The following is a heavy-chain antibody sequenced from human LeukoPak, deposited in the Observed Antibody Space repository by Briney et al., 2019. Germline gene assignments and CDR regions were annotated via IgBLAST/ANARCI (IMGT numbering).Heavy chain of an antibody. J-gene: IGHJ3*02. D-gene: IGHD2-15*01. CDR1: GGTFSSYA. V-gene: IGHV1-69*13. CDR2: NIPIFGTA. Sequence: ASVKVSCKASGGTFSSYAISWVRQAPGQGLEWMGGNIPIFGTANYAQKFQGRVTITADESTSTAYMELSSLRSEDTAVYYCARAIVVVAATEGAFDIWGQGTMVTVSS. CDR3: ARAIVVVAATEGAFDI.